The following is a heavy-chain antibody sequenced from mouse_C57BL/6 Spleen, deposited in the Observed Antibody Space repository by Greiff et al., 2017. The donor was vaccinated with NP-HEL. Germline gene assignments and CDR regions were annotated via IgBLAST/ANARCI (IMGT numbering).Heavy chain of an antibody. CDR2: IRHKANGYTS. Sequence: EVQLVESGGGLVQPGGSLSLSCAASGFTFTDYYMSWVRQPPGKALEWLGFIRHKANGYTSEYSASVKGRFTISRDNSQSILYLHMNALRAEDSATYYCARSYDFDYWGQGTTLTVSS. D-gene: IGHD2-3*01. CDR3: ARSYDFDY. V-gene: IGHV7-3*01. CDR1: GFTFTDYY. J-gene: IGHJ2*01.